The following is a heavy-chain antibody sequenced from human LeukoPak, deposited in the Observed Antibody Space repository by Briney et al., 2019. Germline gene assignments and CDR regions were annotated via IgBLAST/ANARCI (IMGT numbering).Heavy chain of an antibody. V-gene: IGHV4-39*01. CDR1: GGSISSTSYY. CDR3: AKAGVRYFDSSGLYAFDF. Sequence: SETLSLTCAVSGGSISSTSYYWAWIRQPPGKGLEWIGTIYYSGSTYHNPSLKNRVTMSVDTSRNQFSLKLSSVDAADTAVYYCAKAGVRYFDSSGLYAFDFWGQGTTVTVSS. J-gene: IGHJ3*01. CDR2: IYYSGST. D-gene: IGHD3-22*01.